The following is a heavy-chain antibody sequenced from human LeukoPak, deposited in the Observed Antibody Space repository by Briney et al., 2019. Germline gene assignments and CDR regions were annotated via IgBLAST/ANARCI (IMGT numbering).Heavy chain of an antibody. J-gene: IGHJ6*02. CDR3: ATSHDSSGYYGYYYGTDV. D-gene: IGHD3-22*01. CDR1: GYTFTSYG. CDR2: ISAYNGNT. Sequence: ASVKVSCKASGYTFTSYGISWVRQAPGQGLEWMGWISAYNGNTNYAQKLQGRVTMTTDTSTSTAYMELRSLRSDDTAVYYCATSHDSSGYYGYYYGTDVWGQGTTVTVSS. V-gene: IGHV1-18*01.